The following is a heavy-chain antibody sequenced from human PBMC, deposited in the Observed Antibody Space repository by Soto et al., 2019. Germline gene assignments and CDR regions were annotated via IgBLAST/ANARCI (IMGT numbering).Heavy chain of an antibody. Sequence: QVQLVQSGAEVKEPGASVRVSCKASGYTFTDYYMNWVRQAPGQGLEWMAIINPSGGTASYAQKFQGRVSLTRDTSTSTVYMELSSLRSEDTAVYYCVRDVISVAVTGGRAFDYWGQGSLVTVSS. CDR2: INPSGGTA. D-gene: IGHD6-19*01. CDR3: VRDVISVAVTGGRAFDY. CDR1: GYTFTDYY. J-gene: IGHJ4*02. V-gene: IGHV1-46*01.